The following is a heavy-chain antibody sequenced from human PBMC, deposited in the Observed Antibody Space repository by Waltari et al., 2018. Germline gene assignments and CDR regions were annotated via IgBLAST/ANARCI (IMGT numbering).Heavy chain of an antibody. CDR3: ARDNGVLAAAGTYDAFDI. CDR2: IYYSGST. D-gene: IGHD6-13*01. J-gene: IGHJ3*02. V-gene: IGHV4-59*01. CDR1: GGSISSYY. Sequence: QVQLQESGPGLVKPSETLSLTCTVSGGSISSYYWSWIRQPPGKGLEWIGYIYYSGSTHYNPSLQSRVTISVDTSKNQFSLKLSSVTAADTAVYYCARDNGVLAAAGTYDAFDIWGQGTMVTVSS.